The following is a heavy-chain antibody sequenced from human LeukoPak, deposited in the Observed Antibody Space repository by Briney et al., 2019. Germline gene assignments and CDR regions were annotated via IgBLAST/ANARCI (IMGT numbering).Heavy chain of an antibody. CDR3: ARGRYYYDSSGSIRGPPEGP. V-gene: IGHV3-30-3*01. D-gene: IGHD3-22*01. J-gene: IGHJ5*02. CDR1: RFTFSSYA. Sequence: PGGSLRLSCAASRFTFSSYAMHWVRQAPGKGLEWVAVISYDGSNKYYADSVKGRFTISRDNSKNTLYLQMNSLRAEDTAVYYCARGRYYYDSSGSIRGPPEGPWGQGTLVTVSS. CDR2: ISYDGSNK.